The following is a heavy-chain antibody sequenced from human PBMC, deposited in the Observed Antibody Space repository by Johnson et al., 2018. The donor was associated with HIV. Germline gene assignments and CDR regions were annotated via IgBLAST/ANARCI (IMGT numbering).Heavy chain of an antibody. V-gene: IGHV3-30-3*01. CDR1: GFTFSNYA. CDR2: ISYDGSNK. D-gene: IGHD4-17*01. J-gene: IGHJ3*02. Sequence: QVQLVESGGGVVQPGRSLRLSCPASGFTFSNYAMHWVRQAPGKGLEWVAVISYDGSNKYYADSVKGRFTISRDNSKNTLYLQMNSLRAEDTAVYYCARGGLGDYVVAFDIWGQGTMVTVSS. CDR3: ARGGLGDYVVAFDI.